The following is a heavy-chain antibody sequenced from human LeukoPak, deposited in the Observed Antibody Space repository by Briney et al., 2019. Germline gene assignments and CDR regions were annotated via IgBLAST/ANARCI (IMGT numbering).Heavy chain of an antibody. CDR2: IYPGDSNT. Sequence: GESLKISCKGSGYSFTTHWIGWVRQMPGKGLEWMGLIYPGDSNTRYSPSFQGQVTISADKSISTAYLQWSSLKASDTAIYYCARLGAINWNYGDYWGQGTLVTVSS. D-gene: IGHD1-7*01. CDR3: ARLGAINWNYGDY. CDR1: GYSFTTHW. V-gene: IGHV5-51*01. J-gene: IGHJ4*02.